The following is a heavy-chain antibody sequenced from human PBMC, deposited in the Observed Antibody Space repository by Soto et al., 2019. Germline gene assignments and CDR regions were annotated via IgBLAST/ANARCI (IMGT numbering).Heavy chain of an antibody. Sequence: SETLSLTCTVSGGSISSGGYYWSWIRQHPGKGLERIGYIYYSGSTYYNPSLKSRVTISVDTSKNQFSLKLSSVTAADTAVFYCARATGHIVATVYYFDYWGQGTLVTVS. V-gene: IGHV4-31*03. J-gene: IGHJ4*02. CDR3: ARATGHIVATVYYFDY. CDR2: IYYSGST. D-gene: IGHD5-12*01. CDR1: GGSISSGGYY.